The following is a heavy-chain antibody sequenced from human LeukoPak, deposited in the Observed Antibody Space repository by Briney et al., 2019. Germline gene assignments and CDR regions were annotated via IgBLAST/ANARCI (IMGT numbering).Heavy chain of an antibody. Sequence: GGSLRLSCAASGFTFSSYYMHWVRQAPGKCLEWVAVVHNDGDTKYFGDSVKGRFTISRDNSKNSLYLQMNSLRAEDTAVYYCATGTGYYYDRWGQGTLVTVAS. CDR3: ATGTGYYYDR. V-gene: IGHV3-30*02. J-gene: IGHJ4*02. CDR1: GFTFSSYY. D-gene: IGHD3-9*01. CDR2: VHNDGDTK.